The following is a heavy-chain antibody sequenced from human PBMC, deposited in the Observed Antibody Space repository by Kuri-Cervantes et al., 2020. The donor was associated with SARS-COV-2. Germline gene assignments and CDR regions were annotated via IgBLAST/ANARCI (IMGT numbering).Heavy chain of an antibody. D-gene: IGHD6-13*01. CDR3: ARESYSSSPGGATYFGF. J-gene: IGHJ4*02. Sequence: SETLSLTCTVSGGSISSSSYYWGWIRQPPGKGLEWIGSIYYSGSTYYNPSLKSRVTISVDTSKNQFSLKLSSVTAADTAVYYCARESYSSSPGGATYFGFWGQGTLVTVSS. CDR1: GGSISSSSYY. V-gene: IGHV4-39*07. CDR2: IYYSGST.